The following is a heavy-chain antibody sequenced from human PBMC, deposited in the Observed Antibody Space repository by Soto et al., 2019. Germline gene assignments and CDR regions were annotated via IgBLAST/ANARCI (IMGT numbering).Heavy chain of an antibody. Sequence: QVQLVESGGGVLQPGRSLRLSCAASGFTFSNYGMHWVRQAPGKGLEWVTTISSDGNDKYYAGSVKGRFTISRDNSENTQDLQINGLRAEDTAVYYAARGSFSAHRFLALWGEGTLVTVSS. CDR1: GFTFSNYG. CDR2: ISSDGNDK. J-gene: IGHJ4*02. D-gene: IGHD3-10*01. V-gene: IGHV3-30*03. CDR3: ARGSFSAHRFLAL.